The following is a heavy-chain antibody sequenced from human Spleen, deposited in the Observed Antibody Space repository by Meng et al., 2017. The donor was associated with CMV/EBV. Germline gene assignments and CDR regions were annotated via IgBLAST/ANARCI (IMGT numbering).Heavy chain of an antibody. CDR3: ARIKGNDFWSGSHYYYGMDV. CDR1: GYTFTSYD. CDR2: MNPNSGNT. Sequence: ASVKVSCKASGYTFTSYDINWVRQATGQGLEWMGWMNPNSGNTGYAQKFQGRVTITRNTSISTAYMELSSLRSEDTAVYYCARIKGNDFWSGSHYYYGMDVWGQGTTVTVSS. V-gene: IGHV1-8*03. D-gene: IGHD3-3*01. J-gene: IGHJ6*02.